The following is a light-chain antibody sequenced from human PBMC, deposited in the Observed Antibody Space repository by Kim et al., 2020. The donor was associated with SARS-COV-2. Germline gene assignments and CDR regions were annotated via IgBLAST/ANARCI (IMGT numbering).Light chain of an antibody. CDR2: GAT. V-gene: IGKV3-11*01. CDR3: QQRSRWPIT. J-gene: IGKJ5*01. CDR1: QSVSSD. Sequence: SARERATITCRANQSVSSDLAWYQQRVGQAPRRLIYGATNRTNGIPDRFSGSGSGTDFTLTISSIEPEDFADYYCQQRSRWPITFGQGTRLEIK.